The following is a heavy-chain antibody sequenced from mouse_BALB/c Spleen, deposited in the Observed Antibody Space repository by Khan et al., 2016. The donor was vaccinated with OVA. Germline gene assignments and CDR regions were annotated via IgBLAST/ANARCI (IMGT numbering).Heavy chain of an antibody. CDR1: GFTFSNYA. J-gene: IGHJ3*01. CDR2: ISSGGRT. V-gene: IGHV5-6-5*01. Sequence: DVMLVESGGGLVKPGGSLKVSCAASGFTFSNYAMSWVRQTPEKRLEWVASISSGGRTYYPDSVKGRFTISRDNARNILYLQMSSLRSEDTAMYYCARDYWFGYWGQGTLVTVSA. CDR3: ARDYWFGY.